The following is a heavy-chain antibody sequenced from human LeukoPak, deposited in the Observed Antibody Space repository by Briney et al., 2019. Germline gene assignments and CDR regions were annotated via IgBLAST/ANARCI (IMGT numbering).Heavy chain of an antibody. CDR3: ARVDYYDSSGYYAVAFDI. V-gene: IGHV1-69*13. Sequence: ASVKVSCKASGGTFSSYAISWVRQAPGQGLEWMGGIIPIFGTANYARKFQGRVTITADESTSTAYMELSSLRSEDTAVYYCARVDYYDSSGYYAVAFDIWGQGTMVTVSS. CDR2: IIPIFGTA. J-gene: IGHJ3*02. CDR1: GGTFSSYA. D-gene: IGHD3-22*01.